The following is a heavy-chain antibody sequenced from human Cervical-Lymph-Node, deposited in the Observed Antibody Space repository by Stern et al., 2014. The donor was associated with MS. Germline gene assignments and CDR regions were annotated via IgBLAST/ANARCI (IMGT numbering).Heavy chain of an antibody. CDR2: ISWNSDAI. CDR3: AKDGLNTTTYLINWFDP. V-gene: IGHV3-9*01. Sequence: EVHLVESGGGLVQPGGSLRLSCAAPGFTFGGYAMHLVRQTPGKGLEWVSAISWNSDAISYADSVRGRFTISRDNAKNSLYLQMNSLRTEDTAFYYCAKDGLNTTTYLINWFDPWGQGTLVTVSS. CDR1: GFTFGGYA. J-gene: IGHJ5*02. D-gene: IGHD1-14*01.